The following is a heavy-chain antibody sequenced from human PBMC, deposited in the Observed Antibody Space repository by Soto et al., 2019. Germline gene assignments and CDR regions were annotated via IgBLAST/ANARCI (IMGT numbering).Heavy chain of an antibody. Sequence: SETLSLPCPVSGYSVSSGGYCWSWIRQPPGKGLEWIGYTYSSGSANYNPSLKSRVTISRDTSKNQISLKVASVTAADTAGYYCARGFSSVSMDAWGQGTTVTVS. V-gene: IGHV4-61*08. CDR1: GYSVSSGGYC. J-gene: IGHJ6*02. CDR2: TYSSGSA. D-gene: IGHD6-19*01. CDR3: ARGFSSVSMDA.